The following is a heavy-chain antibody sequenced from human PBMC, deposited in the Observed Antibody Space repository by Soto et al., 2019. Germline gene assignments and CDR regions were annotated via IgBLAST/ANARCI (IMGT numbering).Heavy chain of an antibody. D-gene: IGHD6-13*01. CDR3: ARGDSTSWYSLDY. CDR2: IWYDGSNK. J-gene: IGHJ4*02. Sequence: PGGSLRLSCAASGFTFSSYWMHWVRQAPGKGLVWVAVIWYDGSNKYYADSVKGRFTISRDNSKNTLYLQMNSLRAEDTAVYYCARGDSTSWYSLDYWGQGTLVSVS. V-gene: IGHV3-33*08. CDR1: GFTFSSYW.